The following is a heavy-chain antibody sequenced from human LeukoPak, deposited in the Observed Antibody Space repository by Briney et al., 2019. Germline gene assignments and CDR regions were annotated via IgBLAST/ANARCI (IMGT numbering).Heavy chain of an antibody. CDR3: ARGFRTVSRFDY. V-gene: IGHV4-34*01. D-gene: IGHD3/OR15-3a*01. Sequence: SETLSLTCAVYGGSFSGYYWSWIRQPPGKGLEWIGEINHSGSTNYNPSLKSRVTISVDTSKNQFSLKLSSVTAADTAVYYCARGFRTVSRFDYWGQGTLVTVSS. CDR1: GGSFSGYY. J-gene: IGHJ4*02. CDR2: INHSGST.